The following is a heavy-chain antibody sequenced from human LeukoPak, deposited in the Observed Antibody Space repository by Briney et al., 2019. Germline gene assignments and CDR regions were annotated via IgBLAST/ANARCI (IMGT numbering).Heavy chain of an antibody. Sequence: GGSLRLSCAASGFTFSSYWMHWVRQAPGKGLVWVSRINSDGSSTSYADSVKGRFTISRDNSKNMLYLQLNSLRADDTAVYYCAKDHDYGDPGYYFDYWGQGTLVTVSS. V-gene: IGHV3-74*01. D-gene: IGHD4-17*01. J-gene: IGHJ4*02. CDR3: AKDHDYGDPGYYFDY. CDR2: INSDGSST. CDR1: GFTFSSYW.